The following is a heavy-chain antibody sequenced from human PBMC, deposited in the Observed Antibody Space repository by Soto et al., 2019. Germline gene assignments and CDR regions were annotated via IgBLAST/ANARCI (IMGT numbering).Heavy chain of an antibody. Sequence: EVQLAESGGGLVQPGGSLRLSCAASGFTLSTYWMHWVRKVPGKGLVWVSRINTDGTSTNYADSVKGRFTISRDNAKNTLYLQMTSLRAEDTALYYCARDQDTYGQAIFNYWGQGTLVTVSS. CDR3: ARDQDTYGQAIFNY. D-gene: IGHD2-15*01. V-gene: IGHV3-74*01. CDR1: GFTLSTYW. CDR2: INTDGTST. J-gene: IGHJ4*02.